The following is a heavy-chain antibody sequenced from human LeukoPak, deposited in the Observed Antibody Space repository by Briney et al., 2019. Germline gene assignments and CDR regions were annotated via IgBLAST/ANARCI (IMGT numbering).Heavy chain of an antibody. V-gene: IGHV3-21*01. J-gene: IGHJ4*02. CDR3: AKGASDIVVVTSIYYFDY. Sequence: GGSLRLSCAASGFTFSSYGMNWVRQAPGKGLECVSSISSSSSYIYYADSVKGRFTISRDNAKNSLYLQMNSLRAEDTAVYYCAKGASDIVVVTSIYYFDYWGQGTLVTVSS. D-gene: IGHD2-2*01. CDR2: ISSSSSYI. CDR1: GFTFSSYG.